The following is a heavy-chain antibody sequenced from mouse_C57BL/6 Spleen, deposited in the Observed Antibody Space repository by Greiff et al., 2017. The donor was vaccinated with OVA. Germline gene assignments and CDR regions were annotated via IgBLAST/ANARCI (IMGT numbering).Heavy chain of an antibody. Sequence: QVQLQQPGPELVKPGASVKLSCKASGYTFTSYWMHWVKQRPGQGLEWIGNINPSNGGTNYNEKFKSKATLTVDKSSSTAYMQLSSLTSEDSAVYYCARNYYGSSYRVWYFDVWGTGTTVTVSS. CDR2: INPSNGGT. CDR1: GYTFTSYW. D-gene: IGHD1-1*01. V-gene: IGHV1-53*01. J-gene: IGHJ1*03. CDR3: ARNYYGSSYRVWYFDV.